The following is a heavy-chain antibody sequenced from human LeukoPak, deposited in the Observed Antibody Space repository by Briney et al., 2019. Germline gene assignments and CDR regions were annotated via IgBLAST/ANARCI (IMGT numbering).Heavy chain of an antibody. CDR2: TYYRSTWYN. V-gene: IGHV6-1*01. Sequence: SQTLSLTCAISGDSVSSNSVTWNWIRQSPSRGLEWLGRTYYRSTWYNDYAVSVRGRITVNPDTPKNQFSLHLNSVTPEDTAVYYCARRLTQYDCFDPWGQGILVAVSS. J-gene: IGHJ5*02. CDR3: ARRLTQYDCFDP. CDR1: GDSVSSNSVT. D-gene: IGHD2-2*01.